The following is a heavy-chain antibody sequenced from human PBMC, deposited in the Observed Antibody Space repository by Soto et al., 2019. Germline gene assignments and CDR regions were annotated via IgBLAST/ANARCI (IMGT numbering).Heavy chain of an antibody. CDR1: GYSFTSYW. J-gene: IGHJ6*02. Sequence: GASLKISCQGSGYSFTSYWIGWVRQMPGKGLEWMGIIYPGDSDTRYSPSFQGQVTISADKSISTAYLQWSSLKASDTAVYYCARDRYYDISGYSLPGDEKYYYYGMDVWGQGTTVTVSS. V-gene: IGHV5-51*01. D-gene: IGHD3-22*01. CDR3: ARDRYYDISGYSLPGDEKYYYYGMDV. CDR2: IYPGDSDT.